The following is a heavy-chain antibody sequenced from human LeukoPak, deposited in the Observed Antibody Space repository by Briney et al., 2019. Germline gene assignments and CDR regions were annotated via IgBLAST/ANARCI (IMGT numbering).Heavy chain of an antibody. Sequence: SETVFLTCTVSGGVISSYYWGWIRHPPGKGLEWIGYIYYSGSTNYNPSLKSRVTISVDTSKNQFSLKLSSVTAADTAVYYCARAHYSYGPYYFDYWGQGTLVTVSS. CDR2: IYYSGST. J-gene: IGHJ4*02. D-gene: IGHD5-18*01. CDR3: ARAHYSYGPYYFDY. CDR1: GGVISSYY. V-gene: IGHV4-59*01.